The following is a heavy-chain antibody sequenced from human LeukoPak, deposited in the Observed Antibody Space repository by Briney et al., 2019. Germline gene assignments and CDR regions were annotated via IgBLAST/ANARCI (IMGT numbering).Heavy chain of an antibody. CDR2: IYYSGST. J-gene: IGHJ5*02. V-gene: IGHV4-39*01. CDR3: ARLLNYDFWSGYFRCCWFDP. CDR1: GGSISSSSYY. Sequence: SETLSLTCTVSGGSISSSSYYWGWIRQPPGKGLEWIGSIYYSGSTYYNPSLKSRVTISVDTSKNQFSLKLSSVTAADTAVYYCARLLNYDFWSGYFRCCWFDPWGQGTLVTVSS. D-gene: IGHD3-3*01.